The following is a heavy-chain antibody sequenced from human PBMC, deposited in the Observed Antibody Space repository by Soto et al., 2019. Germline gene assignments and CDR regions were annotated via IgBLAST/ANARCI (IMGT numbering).Heavy chain of an antibody. V-gene: IGHV4-59*01. CDR2: VYSGGGT. CDR3: AREKTPMSPHYFYYGMDV. Sequence: QVQLQESGPGVVKPSETLSLTCTVSGGSLRGYSWSWIRQSPGKGLEWIGYVYSGGGTNYSPSFMGRVTISVDPTDNQFSLKLNSVTAADTAVYYCAREKTPMSPHYFYYGMDVWGQGTTVTVSS. J-gene: IGHJ6*02. D-gene: IGHD3-9*01. CDR1: GGSLRGYS.